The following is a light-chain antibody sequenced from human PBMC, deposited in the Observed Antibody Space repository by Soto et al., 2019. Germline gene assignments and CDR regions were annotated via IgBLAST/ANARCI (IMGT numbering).Light chain of an antibody. V-gene: IGKV1-12*01. CDR2: DAS. Sequence: DIQMTQSPSSVSASVGDRVTITCRASQDVGSGSAWYQQVPGKAPKLLIYDASRLQSGVPSRFSGSGSGTDVTLTITSLQPEDSATYYCQQGAHFPFTCGPGTKVDV. CDR3: QQGAHFPFT. CDR1: QDVGSG. J-gene: IGKJ3*01.